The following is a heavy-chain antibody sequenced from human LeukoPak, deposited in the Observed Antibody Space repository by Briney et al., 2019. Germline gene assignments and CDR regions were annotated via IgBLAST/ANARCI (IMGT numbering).Heavy chain of an antibody. J-gene: IGHJ5*02. CDR2: IYYSGST. Sequence: SETLPLTCTVSGGSISSGDYYWSWIRQPPGKGLEWIGYIYYSGSTYYNPSLKSRVTISVDTSKNQFSLKLSSVTAADTAVYYCARVVAAARPSNNWFDPWGQGTLVTVSS. CDR3: ARVVAAARPSNNWFDP. V-gene: IGHV4-30-4*01. D-gene: IGHD6-6*01. CDR1: GGSISSGDYY.